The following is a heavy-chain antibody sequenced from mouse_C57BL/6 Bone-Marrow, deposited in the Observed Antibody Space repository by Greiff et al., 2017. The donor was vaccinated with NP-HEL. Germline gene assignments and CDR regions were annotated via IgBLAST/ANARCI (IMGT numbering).Heavy chain of an antibody. V-gene: IGHV1-80*01. Sequence: VLLQQSGAELVKPGASVKISCKASGYAFSSYWMNWVKQRPGKGLEWIGQIYPGDGDTNYNGKFKGKATLTADKSSSTAYMQLSSLTSEDSAVYFCARKTTEGPFDYWGQGTTLTVSS. CDR1: GYAFSSYW. CDR2: IYPGDGDT. D-gene: IGHD1-1*01. J-gene: IGHJ2*01. CDR3: ARKTTEGPFDY.